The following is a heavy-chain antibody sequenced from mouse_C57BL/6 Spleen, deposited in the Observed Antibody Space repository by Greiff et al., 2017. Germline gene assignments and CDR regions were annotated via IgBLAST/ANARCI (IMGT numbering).Heavy chain of an antibody. J-gene: IGHJ4*01. V-gene: IGHV2-5*01. Sequence: VKLVESGPGLVQPSQSLSITCTVSGFSLTSYGVHWVRQSPGKGLEWLGVIWRGGSTDYNAAFMSRLSITKDNSKSQVFFKMNSLQADDTAIYYCAKNFRITTVVASGAMDYWGQGTSVTVSS. CDR2: IWRGGST. D-gene: IGHD1-1*01. CDR1: GFSLTSYG. CDR3: AKNFRITTVVASGAMDY.